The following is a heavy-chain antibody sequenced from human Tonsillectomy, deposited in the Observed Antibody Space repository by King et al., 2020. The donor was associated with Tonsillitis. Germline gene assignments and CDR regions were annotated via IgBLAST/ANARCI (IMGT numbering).Heavy chain of an antibody. Sequence: VQLVESGGGLVQPGVSLRLSCAASGFTFSSFAMNWVRQAPGKVLEWFSTISGSGGTTYHADSVKGRFTISRDNSKNTLYLQMDSLRAEDTAVYYCAKGGSGWYGGLDYWGQGTLVTVSS. V-gene: IGHV3-23*04. CDR1: GFTFSSFA. J-gene: IGHJ4*02. D-gene: IGHD6-19*01. CDR2: ISGSGGTT. CDR3: AKGGSGWYGGLDY.